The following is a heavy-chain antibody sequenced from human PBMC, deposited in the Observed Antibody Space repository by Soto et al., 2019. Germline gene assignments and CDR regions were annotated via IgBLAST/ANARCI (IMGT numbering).Heavy chain of an antibody. D-gene: IGHD6-13*01. CDR2: ISSSGSTI. J-gene: IGHJ6*02. Sequence: EVQLVESGGGLVQPGGSLRLSCAASGFTFSSYEMNWVRQAPGKGLEWVSYISSSGSTIYYADSVKGRFTISRDNAKNSLYMQMNSLRAEDTAFYYCARNPWRGSSSWSQYYDYYYGMDVWGQGTTVTVSS. CDR3: ARNPWRGSSSWSQYYDYYYGMDV. CDR1: GFTFSSYE. V-gene: IGHV3-48*03.